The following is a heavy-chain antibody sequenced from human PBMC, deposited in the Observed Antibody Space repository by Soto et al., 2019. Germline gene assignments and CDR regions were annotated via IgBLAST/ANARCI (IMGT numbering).Heavy chain of an antibody. CDR2: IYYSGAT. V-gene: IGHV4-59*01. D-gene: IGHD4-17*01. Sequence: VQLQESGPRLVKPSETLSLTCTVSNGSIIHYYWSWIRQPPGKGPEWIGYIYYSGATNYNPSLKSRVSMAVDRARNQLSPKLNSVTAADTAVYYGASRVTLATTTGDGFDIWGRGTLVTVSS. J-gene: IGHJ3*02. CDR1: NGSIIHYY. CDR3: ASRVTLATTTGDGFDI.